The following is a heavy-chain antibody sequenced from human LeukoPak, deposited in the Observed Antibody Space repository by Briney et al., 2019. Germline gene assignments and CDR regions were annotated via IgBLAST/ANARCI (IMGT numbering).Heavy chain of an antibody. CDR2: ISHSGDT. D-gene: IGHD4-23*01. CDR1: GYSISNGYY. V-gene: IGHV4-38-2*02. J-gene: IGHJ4*02. Sequence: SETLSLTCTVSGYSISNGYYWDWVRRSPETGLEWIGSISHSGDTFYNPSLKSRVTISLDTSKNQYSLKLSSVTAADTAVYFCARGPYGAISALDFWGQGTLVTVSS. CDR3: ARGPYGAISALDF.